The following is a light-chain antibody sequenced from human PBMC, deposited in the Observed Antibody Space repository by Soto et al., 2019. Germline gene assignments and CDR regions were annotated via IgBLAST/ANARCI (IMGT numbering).Light chain of an antibody. CDR2: DVS. V-gene: IGLV2-11*01. Sequence: QSALTQPRSVSGSLGQSVTISCFGTSNNFGGYNFLSWYQHPPGKAPKLIIYDVSKRPSGVPGRFSGSKSGSTASLTISGLQAEDEAYYYCSSFIAGDILLFGGGTQLTVL. CDR1: SNNFGGYNF. CDR3: SSFIAGDILL. J-gene: IGLJ2*01.